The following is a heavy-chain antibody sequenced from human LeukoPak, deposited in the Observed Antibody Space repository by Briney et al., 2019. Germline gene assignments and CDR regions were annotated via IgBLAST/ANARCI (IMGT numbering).Heavy chain of an antibody. Sequence: GGSLRLSCAASGFTFMTYWMHWVRQAPGKGLVWVSRINSDGTSTTHADSVKGRFTISRDNAKNTLYLQMNTLRADDSAMYYCARDTGYSNYDYWGQGTLVTVSS. CDR1: GFTFMTYW. CDR3: ARDTGYSNYDY. CDR2: INSDGTST. V-gene: IGHV3-74*01. J-gene: IGHJ4*02. D-gene: IGHD4-4*01.